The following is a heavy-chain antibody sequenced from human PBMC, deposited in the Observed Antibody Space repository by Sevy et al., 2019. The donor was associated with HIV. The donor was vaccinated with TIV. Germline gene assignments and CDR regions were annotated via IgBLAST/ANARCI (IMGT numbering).Heavy chain of an antibody. CDR2: ITSSSSFI. CDR3: ARPTSGLSEYEPLDNARFYGMDV. J-gene: IGHJ6*02. D-gene: IGHD1-20*01. V-gene: IGHV3-21*01. Sequence: GGSLRLSCAASGFTFRSYSMNWVRQAPGRGLEWVSSITSSSSFIFYADSMKGRFTISRDNAKNSLFLQMNSLRAEDTAVYYCARPTSGLSEYEPLDNARFYGMDVWGQGTTVTVSS. CDR1: GFTFRSYS.